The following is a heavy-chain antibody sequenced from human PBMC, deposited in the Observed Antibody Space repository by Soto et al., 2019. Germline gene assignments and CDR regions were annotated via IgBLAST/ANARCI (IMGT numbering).Heavy chain of an antibody. Sequence: SETLSLTCAVSGGSISSSNWWSWVRQPPGKGLEWIGEIYHSGSTNYNPSLKSRVTISIDTSKNQFSLKLYSVTAADTALFYCARRGSLGSSSSFDSWGQGTLVTVSS. J-gene: IGHJ4*02. CDR3: ARRGSLGSSSSFDS. CDR1: GGSISSSNW. V-gene: IGHV4-4*02. D-gene: IGHD6-13*01. CDR2: IYHSGST.